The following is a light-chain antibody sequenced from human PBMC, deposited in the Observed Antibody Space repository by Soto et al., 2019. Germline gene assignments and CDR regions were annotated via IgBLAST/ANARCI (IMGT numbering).Light chain of an antibody. Sequence: SASVGERVTITCRASQSISPWLAWYQQKPGKAPNLLIFKASSLESGVPSRFSGSGSGTEFTLTISSLQPDDFATYYCQQINTYPFNFGPGTRVDTK. J-gene: IGKJ3*01. CDR3: QQINTYPFN. V-gene: IGKV1-5*03. CDR2: KAS. CDR1: QSISPW.